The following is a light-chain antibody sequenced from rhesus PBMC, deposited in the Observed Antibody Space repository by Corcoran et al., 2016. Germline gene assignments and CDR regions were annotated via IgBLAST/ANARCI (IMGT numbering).Light chain of an antibody. CDR1: SSDIGGYNY. V-gene: IGLV2-32*01. CDR3: CSYAGSYTFI. Sequence: QAALTQPRSVSGSPGQSVTISCTGTSSDIGGYNYVSWYQQHPGTSPKLMIYEVSKRPSGVSDRVSGSKSGNTASLTISWLQAEDEADYYCCSYAGSYTFIFGAGTRLTVL. CDR2: EVS. J-gene: IGLJ1*01.